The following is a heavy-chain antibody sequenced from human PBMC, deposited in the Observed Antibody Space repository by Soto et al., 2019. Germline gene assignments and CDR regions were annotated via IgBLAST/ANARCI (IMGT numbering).Heavy chain of an antibody. Sequence: EVQLVESGGGLVQHGGSLRLSCAVSGFTFSSFWMHWVRQAPGEGLVWVSRLNTDGSSTSYADSVKGRFTISRDNAKNTLYLQMNSLRVEDTAMYYCAKRGVDTFGLSYWGQGTLVTVSS. CDR2: LNTDGSST. CDR3: AKRGVDTFGLSY. D-gene: IGHD3-10*01. CDR1: GFTFSSFW. J-gene: IGHJ4*02. V-gene: IGHV3-74*01.